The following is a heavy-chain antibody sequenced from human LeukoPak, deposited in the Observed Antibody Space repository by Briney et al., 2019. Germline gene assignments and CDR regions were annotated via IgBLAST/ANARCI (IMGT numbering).Heavy chain of an antibody. Sequence: SETLSLTCAVYGGSFSGYYWSWIRQPPGKGLEWIGEINHSGSTNYNPSLKSRVTISVDTSKNQFSLKLSSVTAADTAIYYCARGRKAAAVPKPFDYWGQGTLDTVSS. CDR2: INHSGST. CDR3: ARGRKAAAVPKPFDY. V-gene: IGHV4-34*01. D-gene: IGHD6-13*01. CDR1: GGSFSGYY. J-gene: IGHJ4*02.